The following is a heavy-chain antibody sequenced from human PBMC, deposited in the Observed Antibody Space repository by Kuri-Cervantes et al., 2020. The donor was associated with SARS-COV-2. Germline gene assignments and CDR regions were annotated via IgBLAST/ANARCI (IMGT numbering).Heavy chain of an antibody. J-gene: IGHJ6*02. V-gene: IGHV3-21*01. CDR2: ISSSSSYI. Sequence: GESLKISCAASGFTFSSYSMNWVRQAPGKGLEWVSSISSSSSYISHADSMKGRFTISRDNAKNSLYLQMNSLRAEDTAVYYCARDYGSGPSGAYYYYGMDVWGQGTMVTVSS. D-gene: IGHD3-10*01. CDR1: GFTFSSYS. CDR3: ARDYGSGPSGAYYYYGMDV.